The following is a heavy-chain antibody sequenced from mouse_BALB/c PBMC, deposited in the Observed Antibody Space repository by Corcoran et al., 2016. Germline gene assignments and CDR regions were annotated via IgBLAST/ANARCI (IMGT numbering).Heavy chain of an antibody. J-gene: IGHJ1*01. V-gene: IGHV14-3*02. CDR1: GFNIKDAY. D-gene: IGHD4-1*01. CDR3: ANWDWYFDV. Sequence: EVQLQQSGAELVKPGASVKLSCTASGFNIKDAYMHWVKQRPEQGREWIGRIDPANGNTKYDPKFQGKATITADTSSNTAYLQLSSLTSEDTAVYYCANWDWYFDVWGAGTTVTVSS. CDR2: IDPANGNT.